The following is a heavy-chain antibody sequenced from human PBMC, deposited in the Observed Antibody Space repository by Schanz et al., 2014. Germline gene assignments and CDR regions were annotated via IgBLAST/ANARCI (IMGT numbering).Heavy chain of an antibody. CDR1: GDSISSSSYY. V-gene: IGHV4-39*01. D-gene: IGHD3-3*01. CDR3: ASRLVRSGYLGAFDF. Sequence: QLQLQESGPGLAKPSETLSLTCTVSGDSISSSSYYWGWIRQPPGKGLEWIGTTFHTGSTYYDPFLKLGVPLSLDPAKTQFSLRLSSVPAADTAVYFCASRLVRSGYLGAFDFWGQGTMVTVSS. J-gene: IGHJ3*01. CDR2: TFHTGST.